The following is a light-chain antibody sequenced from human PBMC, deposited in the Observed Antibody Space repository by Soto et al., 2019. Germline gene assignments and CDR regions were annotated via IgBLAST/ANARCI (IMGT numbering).Light chain of an antibody. CDR1: SSDVGGYNY. Sequence: QPASVSGSPGQSITISCTGTSSDVGGYNYVSWYQQHPGKGPKLMIYEVSNRPSGVSNRFSGSKSGNTATLTISGLQAEDEADYYCSSYTSTTTRVFGTGTKVTVL. CDR2: EVS. J-gene: IGLJ1*01. V-gene: IGLV2-14*03. CDR3: SSYTSTTTRV.